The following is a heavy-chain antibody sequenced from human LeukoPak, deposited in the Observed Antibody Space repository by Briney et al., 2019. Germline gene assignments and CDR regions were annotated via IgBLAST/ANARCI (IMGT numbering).Heavy chain of an antibody. CDR3: ARHKNYRLDY. D-gene: IGHD5-24*01. CDR1: GYIFTLNC. V-gene: IGHV1-18*01. J-gene: IGHJ4*02. Sequence: ASVKVFCNASGYIFTLNCIIWVRHPSGKGHEWMEWISANSGNTKYAQKMQGRVTMTTETSSSTACMELRNLRSDDTAVYYCARHKNYRLDYWGQGTLVSVFS. CDR2: ISANSGNT.